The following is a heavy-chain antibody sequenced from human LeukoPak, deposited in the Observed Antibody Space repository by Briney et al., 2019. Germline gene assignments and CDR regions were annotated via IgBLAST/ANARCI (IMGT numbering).Heavy chain of an antibody. V-gene: IGHV3-74*01. J-gene: IGHJ1*01. CDR3: ARAPSEVGGYYPEYFRH. D-gene: IGHD3-22*01. CDR2: IKSDGKT. Sequence: GGALRLSCEASGFTFSRYWMHWVRQAPGKGAVWVSRIKSDGKTNYADSVKGRFTISRDNAKNTVSLQMDSLRAEDTGVYYCARAPSEVGGYYPEYFRHWGQGTLVTVSS. CDR1: GFTFSRYW.